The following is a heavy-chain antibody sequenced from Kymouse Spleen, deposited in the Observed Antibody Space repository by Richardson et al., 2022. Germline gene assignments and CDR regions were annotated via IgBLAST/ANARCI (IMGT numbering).Heavy chain of an antibody. Sequence: EVQLVESGGGLVQPGGSLKLSCAASGFTFSGSAMHWVRQASGKGLEWVGRIRSKANSYATAYAASVKGRFTISRDDSKNTAYLQMNSLKTEDTAVYYCTAYSSGWYGDYWGQGTLVTVSS. CDR1: GFTFSGSA. CDR2: IRSKANSYAT. CDR3: TAYSSGWYGDY. V-gene: IGHV3-73*02. J-gene: IGHJ4*02. D-gene: IGHD6-19*01.